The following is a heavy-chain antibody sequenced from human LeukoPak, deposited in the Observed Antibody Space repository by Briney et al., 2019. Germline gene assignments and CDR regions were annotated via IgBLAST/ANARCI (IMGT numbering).Heavy chain of an antibody. D-gene: IGHD6-13*01. Sequence: SETLSLTCTVSGGSISSYYWSWIRQPPGKGLEWIGYIYYSGSTNYNPSLKSRVTISVDTSKNQFSLKLSSVTAADTAVYYCARGSSSWPESDYWGRGTLVTVSS. V-gene: IGHV4-59*01. CDR1: GGSISSYY. J-gene: IGHJ4*02. CDR3: ARGSSSWPESDY. CDR2: IYYSGST.